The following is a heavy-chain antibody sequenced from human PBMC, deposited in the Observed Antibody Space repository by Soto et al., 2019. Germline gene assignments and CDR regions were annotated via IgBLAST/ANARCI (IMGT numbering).Heavy chain of an antibody. J-gene: IGHJ4*02. CDR3: AKDLQYPRDYFHY. D-gene: IGHD1-1*01. CDR2: ISGDGGST. Sequence: PGGSLRLSCAASGFTFSNYAMSWVRQAPGKGLEWVSAISGDGGSTYYADSVKGRFTISRANSRNTLYLQMNSLRAEDTAVYYCAKDLQYPRDYFHYSGKGLLVT. CDR1: GFTFSNYA. V-gene: IGHV3-23*01.